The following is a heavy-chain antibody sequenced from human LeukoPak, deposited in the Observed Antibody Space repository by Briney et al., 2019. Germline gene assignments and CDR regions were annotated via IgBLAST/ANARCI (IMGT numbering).Heavy chain of an antibody. J-gene: IGHJ4*02. CDR3: AKDRYYYGSGSYSDY. CDR1: GFTFSDYY. CDR2: ISGSGGNT. D-gene: IGHD3-10*01. V-gene: IGHV3-23*01. Sequence: PGGSLRLSCAASGFTFSDYYMSWIRQAPGKGLEWVSGISGSGGNTYYADSVKGRFTISRDNSKNTLYLQMTSLRAEDTAVYYCAKDRYYYGSGSYSDYWGQGTLVTVSS.